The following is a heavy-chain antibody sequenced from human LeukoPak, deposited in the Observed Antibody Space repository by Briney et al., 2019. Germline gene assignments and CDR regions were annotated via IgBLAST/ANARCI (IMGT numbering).Heavy chain of an antibody. V-gene: IGHV5-51*01. Sequence: GESLKISCKGSGYSFTSYWIGWVRQMPGKGLEWMGIIYPGDSDTRYSPSFQGQVTISADKSISTAYLQWSSLKASDTAMYYCARRRGEGGLRFASFDYWGQGTLVTVSS. D-gene: IGHD5-12*01. CDR3: ARRRGEGGLRFASFDY. J-gene: IGHJ4*02. CDR2: IYPGDSDT. CDR1: GYSFTSYW.